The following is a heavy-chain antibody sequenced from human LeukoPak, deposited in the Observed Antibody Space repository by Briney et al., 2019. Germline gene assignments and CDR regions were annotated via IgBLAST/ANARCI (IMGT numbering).Heavy chain of an antibody. J-gene: IGHJ4*02. Sequence: PGGSLRLSCAASGFTFSSYGMHWVRQAPGKGLEWVAVIWYDGSNKYYADSVKGRFTISRDNSKNTLYLQMNSLRAEDTAVYYCARDKTPIAVAGTSLDYWGQGTVVTVSS. CDR2: IWYDGSNK. CDR1: GFTFSSYG. CDR3: ARDKTPIAVAGTSLDY. V-gene: IGHV3-33*01. D-gene: IGHD6-19*01.